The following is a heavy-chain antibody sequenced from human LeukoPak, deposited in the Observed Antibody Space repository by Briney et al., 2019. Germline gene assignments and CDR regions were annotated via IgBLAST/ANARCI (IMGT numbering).Heavy chain of an antibody. CDR2: IRYDGSNK. CDR3: VRDRGGDFDY. D-gene: IGHD2-21*01. CDR1: GFTFSSYG. Sequence: GGSLRLSCAAFGFTFSSYGMHWVRQAPGKGLEWVAFIRYDGSNKYYADSVKGRFTISRDNSKNTLYLQMNSLRAEDTAVYYCVRDRGGDFDYWGQGTLVTVSS. J-gene: IGHJ4*02. V-gene: IGHV3-30*02.